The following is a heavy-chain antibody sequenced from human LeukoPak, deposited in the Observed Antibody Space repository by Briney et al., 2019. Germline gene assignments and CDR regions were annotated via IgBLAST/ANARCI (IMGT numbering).Heavy chain of an antibody. Sequence: YPSETLSLTCTVSGGSISSYYWSWIRQPAGKGLEWIGRIYTSGSTNYNPSLKSRVTMSVDTSKNQFSLKLNSVTAADTAVYYCARDRYYGSGNPNWFDPWGQGTLVTVSS. CDR3: ARDRYYGSGNPNWFDP. CDR1: GGSISSYY. J-gene: IGHJ5*02. D-gene: IGHD3-10*01. CDR2: IYTSGST. V-gene: IGHV4-4*07.